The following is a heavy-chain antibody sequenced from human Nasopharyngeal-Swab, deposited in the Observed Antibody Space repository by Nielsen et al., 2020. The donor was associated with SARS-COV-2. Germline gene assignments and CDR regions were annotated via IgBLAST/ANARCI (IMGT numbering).Heavy chain of an antibody. Sequence: GWSLRLSCAASGFTFRSYSMNWARQAPGKGLEWVSSISSSSSYIYYADSVKGRFTISRDNDKTSLYLQRNSLRAEDTAVYCCARYVIAARPLYYYYGMDVWGQGTTVTVSS. CDR1: GFTFRSYS. V-gene: IGHV3-21*01. CDR3: ARYVIAARPLYYYYGMDV. D-gene: IGHD6-6*01. J-gene: IGHJ6*02. CDR2: ISSSSSYI.